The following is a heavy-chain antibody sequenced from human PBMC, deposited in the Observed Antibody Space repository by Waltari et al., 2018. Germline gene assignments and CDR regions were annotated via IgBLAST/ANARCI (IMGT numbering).Heavy chain of an antibody. CDR2: IKQDESEK. Sequence: DVHLVESGGGLVQPGGSLILSCAASSLRFSGYWMSWVRQAPGGGLEWVANIKQDESEKYYLDSVKGRFTVSRDNARNSLYLQMNNLRAEDTAVYYCARDYDSYFDYWGQGTPVTVSS. CDR1: SLRFSGYW. D-gene: IGHD3-3*01. V-gene: IGHV3-7*03. CDR3: ARDYDSYFDY. J-gene: IGHJ4*02.